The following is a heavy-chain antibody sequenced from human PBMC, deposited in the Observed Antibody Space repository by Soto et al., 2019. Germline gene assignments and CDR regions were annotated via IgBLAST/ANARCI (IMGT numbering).Heavy chain of an antibody. CDR1: GFTFSSYG. CDR3: ARERWGKAVAGYFDY. CDR2: IWYDGSNK. J-gene: IGHJ4*02. Sequence: QVQLVESGGGVVQPGRSLRLSCAASGFTFSSYGMHWVRQAPGKGLEWVAVIWYDGSNKYYADSVKGRFTISRDNSKNTLYLQMNSLRAEDTAVYYCARERWGKAVAGYFDYWGQGTLVTVSS. D-gene: IGHD6-19*01. V-gene: IGHV3-33*01.